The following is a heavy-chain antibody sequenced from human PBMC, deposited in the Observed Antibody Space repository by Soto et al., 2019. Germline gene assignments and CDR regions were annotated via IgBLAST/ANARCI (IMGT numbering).Heavy chain of an antibody. CDR2: ISYDGSNK. D-gene: IGHD3-10*01. CDR1: GFTFSSYA. CDR3: ARDSSEGPLYYGSGSLFDY. V-gene: IGHV3-30-3*01. Sequence: PGGSLRLSCAASGFTFSSYAMHWVRQAPGKGLEWVAVISYDGSNKYYADSVKGRFTISRDNSKNTLYLQMNSLRAEDTAVYYCARDSSEGPLYYGSGSLFDYWGQGTLVTVSS. J-gene: IGHJ4*02.